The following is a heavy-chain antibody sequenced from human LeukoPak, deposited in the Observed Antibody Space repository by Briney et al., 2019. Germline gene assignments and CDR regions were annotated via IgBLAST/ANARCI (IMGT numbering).Heavy chain of an antibody. J-gene: IGHJ4*02. CDR3: ARGPVQVPAAIRGIAVADHPFDY. D-gene: IGHD2-2*02. V-gene: IGHV4-59*11. Sequence: PSETLSLTCTVSGGSISSHYWSWIRQPPGKGLEWIGYIYYSGSTNYNPSLKSRVTISVDTSKNQFSLKLSSVTAADTAVYYCARGPVQVPAAIRGIAVADHPFDYWGQGTLVTVSS. CDR2: IYYSGST. CDR1: GGSISSHY.